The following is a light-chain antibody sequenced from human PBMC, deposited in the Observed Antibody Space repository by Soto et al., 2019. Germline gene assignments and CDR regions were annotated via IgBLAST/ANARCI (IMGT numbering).Light chain of an antibody. CDR2: DAS. Sequence: DIQMTQSPSSLSASVGDRVTITCQASKDISNYLNWYQQKPGKAPKLLIYDASNLEIGVPSRFSGSGSGTYFNFIISRLRPEDIATYYCQQYDNFPAYTFGQGTKLEIK. V-gene: IGKV1-33*01. CDR3: QQYDNFPAYT. CDR1: KDISNY. J-gene: IGKJ2*01.